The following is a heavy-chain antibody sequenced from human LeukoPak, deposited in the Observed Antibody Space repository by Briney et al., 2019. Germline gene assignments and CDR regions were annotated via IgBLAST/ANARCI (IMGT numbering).Heavy chain of an antibody. D-gene: IGHD6-13*01. CDR2: ISSGGDII. Sequence: GGSLRLPCAASGFTFSDYYMTWMRQAPGKGLEWVSYISSGGDIIYYADSVKGRFTISRDTAKNSLYLQMNSLRAEDRAVYYCARVGGAITAARTFLDYWGQGTLVTVSS. CDR1: GFTFSDYY. CDR3: ARVGGAITAARTFLDY. J-gene: IGHJ4*02. V-gene: IGHV3-11*04.